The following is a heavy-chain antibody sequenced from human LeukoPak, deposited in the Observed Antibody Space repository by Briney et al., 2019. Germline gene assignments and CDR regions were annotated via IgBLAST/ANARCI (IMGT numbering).Heavy chain of an antibody. V-gene: IGHV3-23*01. CDR3: AKELGYCSGGSCYY. D-gene: IGHD2-15*01. J-gene: IGHJ4*02. Sequence: GGSLRLSCAASGFTFSSYDMSWVRQAPGKGLEWVSAISGSGGSAYYADSVKGRFTISRDNSKNTLYLQMNSLRAEDTAVYYCAKELGYCSGGSCYYWGQGTLVTVSS. CDR2: ISGSGGSA. CDR1: GFTFSSYD.